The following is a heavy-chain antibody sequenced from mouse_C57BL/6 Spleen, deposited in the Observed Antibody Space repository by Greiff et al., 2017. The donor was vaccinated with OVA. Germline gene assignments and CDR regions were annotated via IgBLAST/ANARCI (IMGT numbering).Heavy chain of an antibody. CDR3: ARGDDYGGYYYAMDY. CDR2: INPSSGYT. J-gene: IGHJ4*01. Sequence: VQLKESGAELARPGASVKMSCKASGYTFTSYTMHWVKQRPGQGLEWIGYINPSSGYTKYNQKFKDKATLTADKSSSTAYMQLSSLTSEDSAVYYCARGDDYGGYYYAMDYWGQGTSVTVSS. D-gene: IGHD2-4*01. CDR1: GYTFTSYT. V-gene: IGHV1-4*01.